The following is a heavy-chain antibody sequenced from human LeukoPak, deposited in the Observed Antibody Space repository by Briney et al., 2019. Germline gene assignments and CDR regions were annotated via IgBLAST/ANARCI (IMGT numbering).Heavy chain of an antibody. CDR3: ARLTVAGTYVGPWFDY. D-gene: IGHD6-19*01. V-gene: IGHV4-59*01. CDR2: IYYSGST. Sequence: PSETLSLTXTVSGGSISSYYWSWIRQPPGKGVEWIGYIYYSGSTNYNPSLKSRVTISVDTSKNQFSLKLSSVTAADTAVYYCARLTVAGTYVGPWFDYWGQGTLVTVSS. CDR1: GGSISSYY. J-gene: IGHJ4*02.